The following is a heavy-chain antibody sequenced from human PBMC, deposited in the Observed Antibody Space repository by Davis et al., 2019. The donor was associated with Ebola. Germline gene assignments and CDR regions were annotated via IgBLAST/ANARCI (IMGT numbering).Heavy chain of an antibody. D-gene: IGHD5-18*01. Sequence: GGSLRLSCAASGFTFSNAWMSWVRQAPGKGLEWVGRIKSNTDGGTTDYAAPVKGRFTISRDDSKNTLYLQMNSLKTEDTAVYYCTSGLIQLWDYRLGGYYYYYYGMDVWGQGTTVTVSS. CDR2: IKSNTDGGTT. CDR1: GFTFSNAW. CDR3: TSGLIQLWDYRLGGYYYYYYGMDV. V-gene: IGHV3-15*01. J-gene: IGHJ6*02.